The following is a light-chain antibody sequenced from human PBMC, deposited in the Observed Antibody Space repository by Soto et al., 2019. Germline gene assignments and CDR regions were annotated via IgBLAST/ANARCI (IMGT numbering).Light chain of an antibody. CDR1: QSVSSY. V-gene: IGKV3-11*01. CDR2: DAS. CDR3: QQYNTYRT. Sequence: EIVLTQSPATLSLSPGERATLSCRASQSVSSYLAWYQQKPGQAPRLLIYDASNRATGIPARFSGSGSGTDFTLTITSLQLEDFATYYCQQYNTYRTFGQGTKVEIK. J-gene: IGKJ1*01.